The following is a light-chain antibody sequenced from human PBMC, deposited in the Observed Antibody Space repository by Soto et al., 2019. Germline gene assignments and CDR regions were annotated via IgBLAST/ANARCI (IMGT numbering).Light chain of an antibody. CDR3: QQYNSYSL. CDR2: KAS. Sequence: DIQMTQSPSTLSASVGDRVAITCRASQSISSRLAWYQQKPGKAPKLLIYKASSLESGVPSRFSGSGSGTEFTLTISSLQPDDFATYYCQQYNSYSLFGPGKKVDIK. J-gene: IGKJ3*01. CDR1: QSISSR. V-gene: IGKV1-5*03.